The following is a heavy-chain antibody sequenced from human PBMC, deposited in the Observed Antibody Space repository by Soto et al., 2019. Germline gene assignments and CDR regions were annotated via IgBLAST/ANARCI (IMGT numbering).Heavy chain of an antibody. CDR3: TRVSPVVTDV. CDR1: GDSLSSGDYY. V-gene: IGHV4-30-4*01. Sequence: SETLSLTCPVSGDSLSSGDYYWGWLRPAPGKGLEWIGYIYYSGSNYYNPSLKSRVTISVDTSKNQFSMKLSPVTAADTAVYYCTRVSPVVTDVWGQGTTVTVSS. D-gene: IGHD5-18*01. J-gene: IGHJ6*02. CDR2: IYYSGSN.